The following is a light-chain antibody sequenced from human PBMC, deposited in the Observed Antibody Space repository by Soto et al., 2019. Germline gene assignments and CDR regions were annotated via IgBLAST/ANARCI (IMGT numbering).Light chain of an antibody. CDR2: EVN. Sequence: QSVLTQPASVSGSPGQSITISCTGTSSDIGTYNLVSWYQQHPRKAPKLMIYEVNKRPSGVSDRFSGSKSGNTASLTISGLQADDEAAYYCCSYAASSTLYVFGTGTKVTVL. J-gene: IGLJ1*01. V-gene: IGLV2-23*02. CDR1: SSDIGTYNL. CDR3: CSYAASSTLYV.